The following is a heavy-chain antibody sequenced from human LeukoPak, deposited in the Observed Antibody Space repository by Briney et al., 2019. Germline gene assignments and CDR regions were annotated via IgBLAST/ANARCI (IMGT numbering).Heavy chain of an antibody. CDR2: INPNSGGT. CDR3: ARDLYGGTSATFDY. Sequence: ASVKVSCKASGYTFTGYYMHWVRQAPGQGLEWMGWINPNSGGTNYAQKLQGRVTMTRDTSISTAYMELSRLRSDDTALYYCARDLYGGTSATFDYWGQGTLVTVSS. V-gene: IGHV1-2*02. J-gene: IGHJ4*02. CDR1: GYTFTGYY. D-gene: IGHD4-23*01.